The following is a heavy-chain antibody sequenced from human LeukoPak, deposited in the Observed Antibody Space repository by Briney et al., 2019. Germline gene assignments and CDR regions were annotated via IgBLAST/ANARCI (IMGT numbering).Heavy chain of an antibody. J-gene: IGHJ3*01. V-gene: IGHV5-51*01. CDR1: YSFTNYW. CDR3: ARRVSETGSPLDA. D-gene: IGHD3-10*01. CDR2: INYVNSDT. Sequence: GESLKISCRGYSFTNYWIGWVRQMPGKGLEWMALINYVNSDTRYSPSFQGQVIVSVDRSITTAYLELSSLKASDTAMYYCARRVSETGSPLDAWGQGTMVTVSS.